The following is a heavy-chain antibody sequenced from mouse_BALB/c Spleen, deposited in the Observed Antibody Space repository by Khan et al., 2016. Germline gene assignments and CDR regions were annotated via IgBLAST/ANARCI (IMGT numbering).Heavy chain of an antibody. V-gene: IGHV2-6*02. J-gene: IGHJ4*01. CDR3: ARRDDGGGAMDY. CDR2: IWSDGST. D-gene: IGHD2-3*01. Sequence: QVQLKESGPGLVAPSQSLSITCTVSGFSLTSYGVHWVRQPPGKGLEWMVVIWSDGSTTYNSALKSRLSISKDNSKSQVYLKMNSLQTEDPAIYYCARRDDGGGAMDYWGQGTSVTVSS. CDR1: GFSLTSYG.